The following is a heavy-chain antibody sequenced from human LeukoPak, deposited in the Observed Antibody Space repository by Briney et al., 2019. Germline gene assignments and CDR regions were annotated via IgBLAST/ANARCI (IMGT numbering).Heavy chain of an antibody. CDR3: ARDRIYCSGGSCYSYWFDP. Sequence: GASVKVSCKASGYTFTVYYIHWVRQAPGQGPEWMGWINPNSGGTNYAQKFQGRVTMTRDTSISTAYMELSRLRSDDTAVYYCARDRIYCSGGSCYSYWFDPWGQGTLVTVSS. CDR2: INPNSGGT. D-gene: IGHD2-15*01. V-gene: IGHV1-2*02. J-gene: IGHJ5*02. CDR1: GYTFTVYY.